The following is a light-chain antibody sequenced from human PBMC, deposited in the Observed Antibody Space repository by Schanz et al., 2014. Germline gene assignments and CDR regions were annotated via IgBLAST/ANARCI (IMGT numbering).Light chain of an antibody. J-gene: IGLJ3*02. Sequence: QSALTQPASVSGSPGQSITISCTGTSSDVGTYNYVSWYQHHPGKAPKLMIYDVSDRPSGVSNRFSGSKSGNTASLTISGLQAEDEAEYYCSSHTSSSTEVFGGGTKLTVL. CDR2: DVS. CDR1: SSDVGTYNY. V-gene: IGLV2-14*03. CDR3: SSHTSSSTEV.